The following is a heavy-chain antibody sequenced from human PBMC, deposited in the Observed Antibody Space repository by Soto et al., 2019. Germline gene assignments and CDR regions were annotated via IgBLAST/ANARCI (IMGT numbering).Heavy chain of an antibody. D-gene: IGHD5-12*01. J-gene: IGHJ4*02. CDR2: IYYTGST. CDR1: GGSISSYY. Sequence: QVQLQESGPGLVKPSETLSLTCIVSGGSISSYYWSWIRQPPGKGLEWIGYIYYTGSTNYNPSLKGRVTISVDSSKNQFSLKLTSVTAADAAVYYCARVSRDGYNPRPDYFDYWGQGILVTVSS. CDR3: ARVSRDGYNPRPDYFDY. V-gene: IGHV4-59*01.